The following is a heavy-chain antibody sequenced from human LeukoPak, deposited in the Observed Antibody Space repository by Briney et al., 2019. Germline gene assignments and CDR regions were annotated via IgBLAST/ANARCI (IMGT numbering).Heavy chain of an antibody. J-gene: IGHJ4*02. Sequence: PSETLSLSCTVSGASIRRYYWNWLRQPPGKGLEWIGYFNYSGSTNSYPSRKSRATISMDTSKYHFSLKLSSVTAADTAVYFCARDTRSYDSSGYYFFDFWGQGTLVTVSS. D-gene: IGHD3-22*01. CDR3: ARDTRSYDSSGYYFFDF. CDR1: GASIRRYY. V-gene: IGHV4-59*01. CDR2: FNYSGST.